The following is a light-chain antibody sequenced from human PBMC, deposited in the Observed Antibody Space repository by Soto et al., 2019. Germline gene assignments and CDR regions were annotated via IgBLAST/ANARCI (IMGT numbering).Light chain of an antibody. CDR3: QQYNDWPPRYT. CDR1: QSVSSN. J-gene: IGKJ2*01. Sequence: EIVMTQSPAPLSLSPGERATLSCRASQSVSSNVAWYQQQPGQAPRLLIYGVSTRATGIPARFSGSGSGTEFTLTISSLQSEDFAIYYCQQYNDWPPRYTFGQGTKLEIK. V-gene: IGKV3-15*01. CDR2: GVS.